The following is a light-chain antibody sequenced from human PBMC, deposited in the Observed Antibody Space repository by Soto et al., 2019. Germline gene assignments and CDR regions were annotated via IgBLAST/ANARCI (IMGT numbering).Light chain of an antibody. CDR3: AAWDDSLNGHVV. CDR1: SSNLGAGYD. V-gene: IGLV1-40*01. CDR2: GNR. Sequence: QTVVTQPPSVSGAPGQRVTISCTGNSSNLGAGYDVHWYQQLPGAAPKLVIFGNRNRPSGVPDRFSGSKSGTSASLAISGLQSEDEADYYCAAWDDSLNGHVVFGGGTKVTVL. J-gene: IGLJ2*01.